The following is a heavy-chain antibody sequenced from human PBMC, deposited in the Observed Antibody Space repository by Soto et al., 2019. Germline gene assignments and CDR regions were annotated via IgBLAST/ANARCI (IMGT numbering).Heavy chain of an antibody. CDR3: ARSRLETGYNSSLDY. CDR2: IDASDSYT. Sequence: EVQLVQSGAEVKKPGESLRISCKGSGYSFTSYWINWVRQMPGKGLEWMGRIDASDSYTNYSPSFQGHVTISADKSISTGDLQWSSLKASDTAMYYCARSRLETGYNSSLDYWGQGTLVTVSS. V-gene: IGHV5-10-1*01. CDR1: GYSFTSYW. J-gene: IGHJ4*02. D-gene: IGHD6-19*01.